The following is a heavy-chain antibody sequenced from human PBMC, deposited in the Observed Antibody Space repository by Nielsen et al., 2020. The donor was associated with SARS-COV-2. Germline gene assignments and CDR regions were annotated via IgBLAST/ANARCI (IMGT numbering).Heavy chain of an antibody. CDR1: GGSISSYY. D-gene: IGHD6-6*01. CDR3: ARDSEYKTPLFYYGMDV. V-gene: IGHV4-59*01. J-gene: IGHJ6*02. CDR2: IYYSGST. Sequence: SETLSLTCTVSGGSISSYYWSWIRQPPGKGLEWIGYIYYSGSTNYNPSLKSRVTISVDTSKNQFSRKLSSLTAADTAVYYCARDSEYKTPLFYYGMDVWGQGTTVTVSS.